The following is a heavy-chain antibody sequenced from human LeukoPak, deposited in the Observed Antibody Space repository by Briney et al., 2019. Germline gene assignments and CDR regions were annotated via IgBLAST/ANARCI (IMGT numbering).Heavy chain of an antibody. CDR2: ISGSGGST. CDR1: GFTFSSYA. V-gene: IGHV3-23*01. D-gene: IGHD3-22*01. Sequence: GGSLRLSCAASGFTFSSYAMSWVRQAPGKGLEWVSAISGSGGSTYYADSVKGRFTISRDNSKTTLYLQMNSLRAEDTAVYYCARSPRSRGRPRYYYGMDVWGQGTTVTVSS. CDR3: ARSPRSRGRPRYYYGMDV. J-gene: IGHJ6*02.